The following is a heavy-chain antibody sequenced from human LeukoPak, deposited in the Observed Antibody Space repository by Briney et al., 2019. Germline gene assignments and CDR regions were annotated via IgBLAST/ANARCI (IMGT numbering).Heavy chain of an antibody. CDR3: ARDGGNALRGYYMDV. V-gene: IGHV3-7*01. CDR2: IKQDGSEK. Sequence: GGSLRLSCAASGFTFSSYWMSWVRQAPGKGLEWVANIKQDGSEKYYVDSVKGRFTISRDNAKNSLYLQMNSLRAEDTAVYYCARDGGNALRGYYMDVWGKGTTVTVSS. D-gene: IGHD4-23*01. J-gene: IGHJ6*03. CDR1: GFTFSSYW.